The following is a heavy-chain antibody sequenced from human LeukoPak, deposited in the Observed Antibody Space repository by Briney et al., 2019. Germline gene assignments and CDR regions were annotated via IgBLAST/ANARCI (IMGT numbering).Heavy chain of an antibody. V-gene: IGHV4-30-4*01. Sequence: SETLSLTCTVSGGSISSGDYYWSWLRQPPGKGLEWIGYIYYSGSTYYNPSLKSRVTISVDTSKNQFSLKLSSVTAADTAVYYCAREETNYDILTGYSHGAFDVWGQGTMVTVSS. D-gene: IGHD3-9*01. CDR1: GGSISSGDYY. CDR3: AREETNYDILTGYSHGAFDV. J-gene: IGHJ3*01. CDR2: IYYSGST.